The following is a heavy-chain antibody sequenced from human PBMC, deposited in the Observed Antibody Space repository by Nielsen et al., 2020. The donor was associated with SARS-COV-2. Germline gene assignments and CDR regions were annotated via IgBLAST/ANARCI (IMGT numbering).Heavy chain of an antibody. Sequence: SLKISCAASGFTFSSYEMNWVRQAPGKGLEWVSYISSSGSTIYYADSVKGRFTISRDNAKNSLYLQMNSLRAEDTAVYYCARDILGWELLQGNWFDPWGQGTLVTVSS. CDR3: ARDILGWELLQGNWFDP. D-gene: IGHD1-26*01. V-gene: IGHV3-48*03. J-gene: IGHJ5*02. CDR2: ISSSGSTI. CDR1: GFTFSSYE.